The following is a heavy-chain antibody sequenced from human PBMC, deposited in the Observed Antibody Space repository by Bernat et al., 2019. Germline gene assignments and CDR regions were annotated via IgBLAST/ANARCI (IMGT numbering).Heavy chain of an antibody. V-gene: IGHV4-39*01. CDR2: IYYSGST. Sequence: QLQLQESCPGLVKPSETLSLTCTVSGGSISSSTYYWGWILQPPGKGLEWIGSIYYSGSTYYNPSLKSRVTISVDTSKNQFSLKLSSVTAADTAVYYCARQGSVRGATSRWGQGTLVTVSS. D-gene: IGHD1-26*01. CDR1: GGSISSSTYY. CDR3: ARQGSVRGATSR. J-gene: IGHJ4*02.